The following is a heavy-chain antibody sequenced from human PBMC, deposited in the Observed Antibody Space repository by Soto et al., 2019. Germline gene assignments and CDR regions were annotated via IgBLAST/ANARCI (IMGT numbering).Heavy chain of an antibody. CDR1: GYTFTSYG. V-gene: IGHV1-18*04. D-gene: IGHD2-15*01. CDR3: ARRGLSGGGFDI. CDR2: ISAYNGNT. J-gene: IGHJ3*02. Sequence: ASVKVSCKSSGYTFTSYGFSWVRQAPGQGLEWMGWISAYNGNTNYAQKLQGRASMTTDTSTSTAYMERRSLRSDDTAVYYCARRGLSGGGFDIWGQGTMVTVS.